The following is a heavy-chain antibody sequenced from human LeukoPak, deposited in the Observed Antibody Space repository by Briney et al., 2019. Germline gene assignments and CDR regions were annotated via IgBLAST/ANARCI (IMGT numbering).Heavy chain of an antibody. Sequence: GGSLRLSCAASGFTVSSNYMSWVRQAPGKGLEWVSVIYSGGSTYYADSVKGRFTISRDNSKNTLYLQMNSLRAEDTAVYYCARSPITIFEVGFDIWGQGTMVTVSS. CDR1: GFTVSSNY. CDR3: ARSPITIFEVGFDI. D-gene: IGHD3-3*01. V-gene: IGHV3-53*01. CDR2: IYSGGST. J-gene: IGHJ3*02.